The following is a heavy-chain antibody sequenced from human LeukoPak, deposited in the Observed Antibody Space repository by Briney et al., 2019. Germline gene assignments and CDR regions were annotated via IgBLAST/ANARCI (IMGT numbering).Heavy chain of an antibody. D-gene: IGHD3-22*01. CDR3: ARDDATYYYDSSGYAPAFDI. J-gene: IGHJ3*02. CDR1: GFTFSSYS. CDR2: ISSSSSYI. V-gene: IGHV3-21*01. Sequence: GGSLRLSCAASGFTFSSYSMNWVRQAPGKGLEWVSSISSSSSYIYYADSVKGRFTISRDNAKNSLYLQMNSLRAEDTAVYYCARDDATYYYDSSGYAPAFDIWGQGTMVTVSS.